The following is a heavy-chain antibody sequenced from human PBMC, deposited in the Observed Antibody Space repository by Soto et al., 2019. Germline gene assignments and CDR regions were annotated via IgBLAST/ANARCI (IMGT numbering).Heavy chain of an antibody. J-gene: IGHJ4*02. Sequence: GGSLRLSCAASGFTFSDHYMSWIRQAPGKGLEWVSYISSSTFYTNYADSVKGRFTISRDNAKNSLYLQMNSLRAEDTAVYYCATDDSSVLEYFDYWGQGILVTVS. CDR3: ATDDSSVLEYFDY. V-gene: IGHV3-11*06. D-gene: IGHD3-22*01. CDR2: ISSSTFYT. CDR1: GFTFSDHY.